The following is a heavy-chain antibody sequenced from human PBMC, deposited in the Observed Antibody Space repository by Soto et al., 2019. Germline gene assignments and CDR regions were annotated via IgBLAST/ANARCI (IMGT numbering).Heavy chain of an antibody. CDR1: GFTFSNYA. V-gene: IGHV3-23*01. Sequence: PGGSLRLSCAASGFTFSNYAMSWVRQAPGKGLEWVSAIHTSVYDSDTYYADSVKGRFTVSRDNSKNTLYLQMNSLRAEDTAVYYCARDIPYYYDSSGYYLDAFDIWGQGTMVTVSS. CDR3: ARDIPYYYDSSGYYLDAFDI. D-gene: IGHD3-22*01. CDR2: IHTSVYDSDT. J-gene: IGHJ3*02.